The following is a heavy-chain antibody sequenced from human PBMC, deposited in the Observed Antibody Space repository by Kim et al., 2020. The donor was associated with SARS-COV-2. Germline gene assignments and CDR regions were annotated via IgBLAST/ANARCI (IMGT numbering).Heavy chain of an antibody. V-gene: IGHV3-43*02. CDR1: GFTFGHYG. D-gene: IGHD6-6*01. Sequence: GGSLRLSCAASGFTFGHYGMHWVRQGPGKGLEWVSLISGDGGSTYYADSVKDRFTISRDNSENSLYLQMNSLRTEDTALYYCAKDGARPEKYYFDYWGQGTLVTVSS. CDR2: ISGDGGST. J-gene: IGHJ4*02. CDR3: AKDGARPEKYYFDY.